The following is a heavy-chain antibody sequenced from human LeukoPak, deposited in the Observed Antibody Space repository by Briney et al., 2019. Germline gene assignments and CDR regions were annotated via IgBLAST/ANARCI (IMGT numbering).Heavy chain of an antibody. D-gene: IGHD5-24*01. V-gene: IGHV1-2*02. CDR1: GYTFTGYY. CDR2: INPNSGGT. Sequence: GASVKVSCKASGYTFTGYYMHWVRQAPGQGLEWMGWINPNSGGTNYAQKFQGRVTMTRDTSISTAYMELSRLRSDDTAVYYCARDKSRDGYNPYDYWGQGTLVTVSS. CDR3: ARDKSRDGYNPYDY. J-gene: IGHJ4*02.